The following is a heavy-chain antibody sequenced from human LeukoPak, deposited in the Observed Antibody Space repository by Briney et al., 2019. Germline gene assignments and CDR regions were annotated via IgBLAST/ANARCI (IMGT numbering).Heavy chain of an antibody. CDR1: GFTFSSYA. V-gene: IGHV3-23*01. D-gene: IGHD3-22*01. CDR2: ISGSGGST. CDR3: ATESVGYYYDSSGYRTDY. J-gene: IGHJ4*02. Sequence: GGSLRLSCAASGFTFSSYAMSWVRQAPGKGLEWVSAISGSGGSTYYADSVKGRFTISRDNSKNTLYLQMNSLRAEDTAVYYCATESVGYYYDSSGYRTDYWGQGTLVTVSS.